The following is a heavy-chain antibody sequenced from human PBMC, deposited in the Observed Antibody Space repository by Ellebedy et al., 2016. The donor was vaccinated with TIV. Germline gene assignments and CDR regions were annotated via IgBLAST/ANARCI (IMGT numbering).Heavy chain of an antibody. J-gene: IGHJ4*02. Sequence: GESLKISXAASGFTFSSYAMSWVRQAPGKGLEWVSAISGSGGSTYYADSVKGRFTISRDNSKNTLYLQMKSLRAEDTAVYYCAKDRDEGTYYYDSGSYPVYWGQGTLVTVSS. V-gene: IGHV3-23*01. CDR3: AKDRDEGTYYYDSGSYPVY. CDR2: ISGSGGST. CDR1: GFTFSSYA. D-gene: IGHD3-10*01.